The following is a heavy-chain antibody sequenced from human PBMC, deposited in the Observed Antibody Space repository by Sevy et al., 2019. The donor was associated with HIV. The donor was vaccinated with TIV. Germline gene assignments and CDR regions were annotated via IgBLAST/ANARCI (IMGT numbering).Heavy chain of an antibody. CDR1: GFTFSNYW. J-gene: IGHJ6*02. CDR2: IKRDGSEK. Sequence: GGSLRLSCAASGFTFSNYWMTWVRQAPGKGLEWVANIKRDGSEKYYVASVKGRFTISRDNAKNSPYMQMNSLRAEDTAVYYCARDCNSASCLWGLDVWGQGTTVTVSS. D-gene: IGHD2-2*01. CDR3: ARDCNSASCLWGLDV. V-gene: IGHV3-7*03.